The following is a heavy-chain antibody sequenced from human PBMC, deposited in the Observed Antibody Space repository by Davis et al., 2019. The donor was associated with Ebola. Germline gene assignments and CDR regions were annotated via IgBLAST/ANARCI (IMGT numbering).Heavy chain of an antibody. V-gene: IGHV3-20*04. Sequence: PGGSLRLSCAASGFTFDEYAMSWVRQVPGKGLEWVSGINWNGDKTGYADSVKGRFTISRDNAKNSLYLQMNSLRAEDTAVYYCARDGYDYIWGSSDYWGQGTLVTVSS. CDR1: GFTFDEYA. D-gene: IGHD3-16*01. CDR3: ARDGYDYIWGSSDY. CDR2: INWNGDKT. J-gene: IGHJ4*02.